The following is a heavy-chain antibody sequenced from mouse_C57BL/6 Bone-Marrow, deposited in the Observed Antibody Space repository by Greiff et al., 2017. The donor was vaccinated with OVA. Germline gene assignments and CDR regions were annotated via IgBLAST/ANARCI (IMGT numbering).Heavy chain of an antibody. V-gene: IGHV1-55*01. CDR2: IYPGSGST. CDR1: GYTFTSYW. D-gene: IGHD2-4*01. J-gene: IGHJ3*01. CDR3: ARGGDYDGWFAY. Sequence: QVQLKQPGAELVKPGASVKMSCKASGYTFTSYWITWVKQRPGQGLEWIGDIYPGSGSTNYNEKFKSKATLTVDTSSSTADMQLSSLTSEDSAVYYCARGGDYDGWFAYWGQGTLVTVSA.